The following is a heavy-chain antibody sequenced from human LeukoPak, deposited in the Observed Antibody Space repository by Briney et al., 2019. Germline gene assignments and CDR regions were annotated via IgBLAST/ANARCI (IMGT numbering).Heavy chain of an antibody. CDR2: IPYDGSNK. V-gene: IGHV3-30*18. CDR1: GFTFSSYG. J-gene: IGHJ4*02. CDR3: AKDKQWLIPDY. D-gene: IGHD6-19*01. Sequence: GESLRLSCAASGFTFSSYGMHWVRQAPGKGLEWVAVIPYDGSNKYYADSVKGRFTISRDNSKNTLYLQMNSLRAEDTAVYYCAKDKQWLIPDYWGQGTLVTVSS.